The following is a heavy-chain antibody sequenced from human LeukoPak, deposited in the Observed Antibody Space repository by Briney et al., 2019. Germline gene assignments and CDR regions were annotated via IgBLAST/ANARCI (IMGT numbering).Heavy chain of an antibody. Sequence: PGGSLRLSCAASGFTFSDYYMGWIRQAPGKGLEWVSYISSSGSTIYYADSVKGRFTISRDNAKNSLYLQMNSLRAEDTAVYYCARRDIYADNWNYAPGDAFDIWGQGTMVTVSS. J-gene: IGHJ3*02. D-gene: IGHD1-7*01. V-gene: IGHV3-11*04. CDR3: ARRDIYADNWNYAPGDAFDI. CDR2: ISSSGSTI. CDR1: GFTFSDYY.